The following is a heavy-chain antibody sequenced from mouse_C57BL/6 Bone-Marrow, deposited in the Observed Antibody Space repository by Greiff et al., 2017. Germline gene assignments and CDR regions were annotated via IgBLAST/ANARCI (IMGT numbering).Heavy chain of an antibody. V-gene: IGHV1-64*01. CDR2: IHPNSGST. D-gene: IGHD2-5*01. J-gene: IGHJ2*01. CDR3: VRSKSHSNYDY. CDR1: GYTFTSYW. Sequence: VQLQQPGAELVKPGASVKLSCKASGYTFTSYWMHWVKQRPGQGLEWIGMIHPNSGSTNYNEKFKGKATLTVDKSSSTAYMQLSSLTSEDSAVYYCVRSKSHSNYDYWGQGTTLTVSS.